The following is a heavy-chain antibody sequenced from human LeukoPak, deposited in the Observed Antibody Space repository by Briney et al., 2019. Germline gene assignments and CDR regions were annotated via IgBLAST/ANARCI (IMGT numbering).Heavy chain of an antibody. D-gene: IGHD3-22*01. CDR2: IYYSGST. Sequence: PSETLSLTCTVSGGSISSSSYYWSWIRQPPGKGLEWIGYIYYSGSTNYNPSLKSRVTISVDTSKNQFSLKLSSVTAADTAVYYCARDSGADYYDSSGYTDAFDIWGQGTMVTVSS. CDR3: ARDSGADYYDSSGYTDAFDI. V-gene: IGHV4-61*01. CDR1: GGSISSSSYY. J-gene: IGHJ3*02.